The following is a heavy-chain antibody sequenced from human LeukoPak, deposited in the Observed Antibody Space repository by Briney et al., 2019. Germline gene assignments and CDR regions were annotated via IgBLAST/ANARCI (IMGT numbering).Heavy chain of an antibody. CDR3: ARCTASCYANAFDV. D-gene: IGHD2-2*01. Sequence: GGSLRLSCAASGFSFNNNAMSWVPQSPGKGLEWVSAINGGGDATEYADSVKGRFTISRDNSKKTLYLQMNSLRPEDTAVYYCARCTASCYANAFDVWGQGTLLTVSS. CDR1: GFSFNNNA. J-gene: IGHJ3*01. CDR2: INGGGDAT. V-gene: IGHV3-23*01.